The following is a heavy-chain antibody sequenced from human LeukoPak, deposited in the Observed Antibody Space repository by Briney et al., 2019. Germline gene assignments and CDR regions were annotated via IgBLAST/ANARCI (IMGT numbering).Heavy chain of an antibody. CDR3: ARSGDYCSGDICYAVHLDL. CDR1: GGSISSYY. V-gene: IGHV4-59*08. CDR2: IYDSGYT. D-gene: IGHD2-2*01. Sequence: PSVTLSLTCTVSGGSISSYYWSWIRQAPGKGLEWIGYIYDSGYTNYNPSLESRVTISVDTSKNQFSLRLRSVTAADTAVYYCARSGDYCSGDICYAVHLDLWGRGTLVTVSS. J-gene: IGHJ2*01.